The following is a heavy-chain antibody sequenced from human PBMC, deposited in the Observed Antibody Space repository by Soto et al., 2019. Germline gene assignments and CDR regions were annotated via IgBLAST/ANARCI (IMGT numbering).Heavy chain of an antibody. Sequence: VQLVESGGGLVQPGGSLRLSCAASGFTFSDHYMDWVRQAPGKGLEWVGRTRNKANSYTTEYAASVKGRFTISRDDSKNSLYLQMNSLKTEDTAVYYCARVATVTTYYYYYYMDVWGKGTTVTVSS. J-gene: IGHJ6*03. CDR1: GFTFSDHY. CDR2: TRNKANSYTT. D-gene: IGHD4-17*01. CDR3: ARVATVTTYYYYYYMDV. V-gene: IGHV3-72*01.